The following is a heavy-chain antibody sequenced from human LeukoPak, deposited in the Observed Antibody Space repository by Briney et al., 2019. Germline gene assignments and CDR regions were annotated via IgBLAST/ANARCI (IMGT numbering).Heavy chain of an antibody. V-gene: IGHV3-7*01. D-gene: IGHD4-11*01. CDR1: GFTFSSYW. CDR2: INQDGSET. CDR3: ARNKAESTTTLGY. Sequence: GGSLRLSCAASGFTFSSYWMSWVRQAPGKGLEWVANINQDGSETFYVDAVKGRFTISRDNAKNSLFLQMNSPRGEDTAVYYCARNKAESTTTLGYWGQGTLVIVSS. J-gene: IGHJ4*02.